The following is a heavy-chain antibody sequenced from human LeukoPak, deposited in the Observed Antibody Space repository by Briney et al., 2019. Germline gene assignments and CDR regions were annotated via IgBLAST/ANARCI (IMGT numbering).Heavy chain of an antibody. Sequence: SETLSLTCTVSGGSIRSYYWSWIRQPPGKGLEWIGYIYYSGSTSYNPSLKSRVTISVDTSKNQFSLKLSSVTAADTAVYYCARDRGPGYYYVMDVWGQGTTVTVSS. V-gene: IGHV4-59*01. CDR1: GGSIRSYY. CDR3: ARDRGPGYYYVMDV. CDR2: IYYSGST. J-gene: IGHJ6*02.